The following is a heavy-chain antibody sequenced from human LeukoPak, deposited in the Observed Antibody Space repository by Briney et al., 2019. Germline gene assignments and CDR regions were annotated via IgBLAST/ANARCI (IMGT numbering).Heavy chain of an antibody. J-gene: IGHJ6*03. D-gene: IGHD5-18*01. CDR1: GGSVRSSDYY. Sequence: SETLSLTCTVSGGSVRSSDYYWGWIRQPPGKGLEWIGSMYYSGSTYYNPSLKSRVTISVDTSKNQFSLKLSSVTAADTAVYYCARIPGYGRYYYYMDVWGKGTTVTVSS. CDR3: ARIPGYGRYYYYMDV. V-gene: IGHV4-39*01. CDR2: MYYSGST.